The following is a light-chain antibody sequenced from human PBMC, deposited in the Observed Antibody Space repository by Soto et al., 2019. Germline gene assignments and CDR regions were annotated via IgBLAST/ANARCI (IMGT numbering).Light chain of an antibody. CDR3: QQYNSYLT. Sequence: DIQMTQSPSALSASVGDRVTITCRASQSISSWLAWYQQKPGKAPKLLIYDASSLESGVPSRFSGSGSGTEFTLTISSLQPDDFATYYCQQYNSYLTFGQGTKLEIK. J-gene: IGKJ2*01. V-gene: IGKV1-5*01. CDR1: QSISSW. CDR2: DAS.